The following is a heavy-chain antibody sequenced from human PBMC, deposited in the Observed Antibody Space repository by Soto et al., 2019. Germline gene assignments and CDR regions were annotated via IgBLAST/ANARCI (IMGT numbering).Heavy chain of an antibody. CDR2: IYYSGST. D-gene: IGHD6-19*01. CDR1: GGSVSSGHYY. V-gene: IGHV4-61*01. J-gene: IGHJ4*02. Sequence: SETLSLTCAVSGGSVSSGHYYWSWSRQPPGKGLEWIGFIYYSGSTSYNPSLKSRVTISVDTSKNNSSLKMSSATAADTDVDYWARAGAGSGWLGGQGTLVTVSS. CDR3: ARAGAGSGWL.